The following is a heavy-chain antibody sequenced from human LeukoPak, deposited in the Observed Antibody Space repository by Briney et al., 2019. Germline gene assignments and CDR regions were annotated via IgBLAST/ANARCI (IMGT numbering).Heavy chain of an antibody. CDR1: GGSISSYY. CDR3: ARHRMATMPIDY. Sequence: SETLSLTCTVSGGSISSYYWSWIRPPPGKGLEWIGYIYYSGSTNYNPSLKSRVTISVDTSKNQFSLKLSSVTAADTAVYYCARHRMATMPIDYWGQGTLVTVSS. D-gene: IGHD5-24*01. J-gene: IGHJ4*02. V-gene: IGHV4-59*08. CDR2: IYYSGST.